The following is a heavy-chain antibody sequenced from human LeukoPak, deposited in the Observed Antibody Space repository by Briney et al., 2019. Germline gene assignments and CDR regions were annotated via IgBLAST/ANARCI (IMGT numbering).Heavy chain of an antibody. CDR3: ARDLETRGSYSVDY. CDR1: GFTFDDYG. V-gene: IGHV3-20*04. J-gene: IGHJ4*02. CDR2: IDWNGGST. D-gene: IGHD3-10*01. Sequence: GGSLRLSCAASGFTFDDYGRTWVRQVPGKGLECVSSIDWNGGSTGHAGSVRGRFTISRDNAKNSLYLQMSSLRPEDTALYYCARDLETRGSYSVDYWGQGTLVTVSS.